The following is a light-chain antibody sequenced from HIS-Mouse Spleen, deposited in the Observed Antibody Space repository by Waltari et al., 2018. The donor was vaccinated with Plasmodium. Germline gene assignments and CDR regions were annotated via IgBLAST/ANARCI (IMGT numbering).Light chain of an antibody. J-gene: IGLJ3*02. V-gene: IGLV2-23*03. CDR1: SSEVGSYNL. Sequence: QSALTHPASVSGSPGQSITISCPGTSSEVGSYNLVSWYQQHPGKAPNLMIYEGSKRPSGVSNRFSGSKSGNTASLTISGLQAEDEADYYCCSYAGSSTFVFGGGTKLTVL. CDR3: CSYAGSSTFV. CDR2: EGS.